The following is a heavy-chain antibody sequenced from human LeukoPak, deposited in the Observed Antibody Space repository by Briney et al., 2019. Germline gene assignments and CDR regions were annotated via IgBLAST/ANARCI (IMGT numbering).Heavy chain of an antibody. V-gene: IGHV4-59*08. Sequence: SETLSLTCAVYGGSFSGYYWSWIRQPPGKGLEWIGYIYYSGSTNYNPSLKSRVTMSVDTSKKQFSLKLSSVTATDTAVYYCARSDYDYYGMDVWGQGTTVTVSS. CDR2: IYYSGST. CDR3: ARSDYDYYGMDV. CDR1: GGSFSGYY. J-gene: IGHJ6*02.